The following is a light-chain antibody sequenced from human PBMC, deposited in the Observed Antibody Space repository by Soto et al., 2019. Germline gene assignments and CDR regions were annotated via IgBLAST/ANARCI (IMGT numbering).Light chain of an antibody. CDR3: QLYKNVILT. Sequence: DIKMTQSPSSLSASVGDRVTLTCQASEDVSDYVNWYQQKPGRAPKLLIYDASKWETGVPSRFSGRGSGTDFSFTIRDLQPEDFATYYCQLYKNVILTFGGGTRVDI. J-gene: IGKJ4*01. CDR1: EDVSDY. CDR2: DAS. V-gene: IGKV1-33*01.